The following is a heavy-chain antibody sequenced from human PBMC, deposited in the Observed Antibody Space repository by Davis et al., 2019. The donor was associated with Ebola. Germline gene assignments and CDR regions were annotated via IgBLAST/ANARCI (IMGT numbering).Heavy chain of an antibody. CDR3: ARRGYCSGGSCYSGSWFYP. V-gene: IGHV5-51*01. CDR1: GYSFTSYW. Sequence: GESLKISCKGSGYSFTSYWIGWVRQLPGKGLEWMGIIYPGDSDTRYSPSFQGQVTISADKSISTAYLQWSSLKASDTAMYYCARRGYCSGGSCYSGSWFYPWGQGTLVTVSS. D-gene: IGHD2-15*01. J-gene: IGHJ5*02. CDR2: IYPGDSDT.